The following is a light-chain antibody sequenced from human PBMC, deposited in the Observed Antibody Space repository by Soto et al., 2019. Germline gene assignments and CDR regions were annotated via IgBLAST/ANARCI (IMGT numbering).Light chain of an antibody. Sequence: SVVTLTSSMSGSPGKSITISCTGTSSDVGGYNYVSWYQQYPGKAPKLMIYHVSNRPSGVSNRFSGSKSGNSASLTISGLQAEDEADYYCSSYTSTSTXVFGTGTKVTVL. V-gene: IGLV2-14*01. CDR1: SSDVGGYNY. CDR3: SSYTSTSTXV. J-gene: IGLJ1*01. CDR2: HVS.